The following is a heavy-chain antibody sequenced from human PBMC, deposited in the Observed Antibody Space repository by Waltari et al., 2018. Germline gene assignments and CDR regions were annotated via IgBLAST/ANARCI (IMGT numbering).Heavy chain of an antibody. D-gene: IGHD6-13*01. CDR3: ARGLAAAGRSYYYGMDV. CDR2: IIPIFGTA. J-gene: IGHJ6*02. V-gene: IGHV1-69*12. Sequence: QVQLVQSGAEVKKPGSSVKVSCKASGGTFSNYAISWVRPAPGQGLEWMGGIIPIFGTANYAQKFQGRVTIAADESTSTAYMELISLRSEDTAVFYCARGLAAAGRSYYYGMDVWGQGTTVTVSS. CDR1: GGTFSNYA.